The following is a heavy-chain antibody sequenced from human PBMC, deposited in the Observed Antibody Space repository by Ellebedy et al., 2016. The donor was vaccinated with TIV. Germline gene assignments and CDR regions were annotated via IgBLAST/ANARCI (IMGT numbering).Heavy chain of an antibody. D-gene: IGHD5-12*01. CDR2: INPTSGGT. Sequence: AASVKVSCKASGYTFTGYYMHWVRHAPGQGLEWMGWINPTSGGTNYAQKFQGRVTMTRDTSISTAYMELSRLRSDDTAVYYCARRGYSGYPYCYYYGMDVWGQGTTVTVSS. CDR1: GYTFTGYY. CDR3: ARRGYSGYPYCYYYGMDV. J-gene: IGHJ6*02. V-gene: IGHV1-2*02.